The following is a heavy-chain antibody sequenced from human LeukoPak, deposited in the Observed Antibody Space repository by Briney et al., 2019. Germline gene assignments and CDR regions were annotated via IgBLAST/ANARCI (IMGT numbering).Heavy chain of an antibody. Sequence: ASVKVSCKASGYTFTNYYMYWVRQAPGQGLEWMGIINPSGGSTTYAQKFQDRVTMTRDTATSTVYMEVSSLRSEDTALYYCARETAYVGLDYWGQGTLVTVSS. J-gene: IGHJ4*02. D-gene: IGHD4-23*01. V-gene: IGHV1-46*01. CDR1: GYTFTNYY. CDR3: ARETAYVGLDY. CDR2: INPSGGST.